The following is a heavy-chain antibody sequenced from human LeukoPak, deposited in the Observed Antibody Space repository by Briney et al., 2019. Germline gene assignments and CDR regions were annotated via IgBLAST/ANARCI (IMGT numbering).Heavy chain of an antibody. Sequence: GGSLRLSCAASGFTFSNAWMSWVRQAPGKGLEWVGRIKSKTDGGTTDYAAPVKGRFTISRDDSKNTLYLQMNSPKTEDTAVYYCTTDTYYYDSSGYYLRFDYWGQGTLVTVSS. V-gene: IGHV3-15*01. CDR1: GFTFSNAW. CDR3: TTDTYYYDSSGYYLRFDY. D-gene: IGHD3-22*01. J-gene: IGHJ4*02. CDR2: IKSKTDGGTT.